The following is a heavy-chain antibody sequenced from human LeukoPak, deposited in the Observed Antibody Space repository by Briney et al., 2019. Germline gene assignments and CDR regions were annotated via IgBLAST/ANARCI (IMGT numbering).Heavy chain of an antibody. Sequence: PSETLSLTCAVYGGSFSGYYWSWIRQPPGKGLEWIGEINHSGSTNYNPSLKSRVTISVDTSKNQFSLKLSSVTAADTAVYYCARRFMLAAFYGMDVWGQGTTVTVSS. CDR3: ARRFMLAAFYGMDV. CDR2: INHSGST. D-gene: IGHD6-13*01. J-gene: IGHJ6*02. CDR1: GGSFSGYY. V-gene: IGHV4-34*01.